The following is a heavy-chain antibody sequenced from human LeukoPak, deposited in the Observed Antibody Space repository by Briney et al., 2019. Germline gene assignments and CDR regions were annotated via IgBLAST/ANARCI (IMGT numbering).Heavy chain of an antibody. CDR3: ARATGKDILTGRKLDN. J-gene: IGHJ4*02. CDR1: GYTFTSYD. Sequence: ASVKASCKASGYTFTSYDINWVRQATGQGLEWMGWMNPNSGNTGYAQKFQGRVTMTRNTSISIAYMELSSLRSDDTAVYYCARATGKDILTGRKLDNWGQGTLVTVSS. CDR2: MNPNSGNT. V-gene: IGHV1-8*01. D-gene: IGHD3-9*01.